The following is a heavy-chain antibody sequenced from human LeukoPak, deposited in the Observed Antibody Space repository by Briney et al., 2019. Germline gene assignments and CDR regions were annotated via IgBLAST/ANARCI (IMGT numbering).Heavy chain of an antibody. CDR3: ARDYDFPYYYYGMDV. V-gene: IGHV1-8*01. CDR2: MNPNSGNT. D-gene: IGHD3-3*01. J-gene: IGHJ6*02. CDR1: GYTFTSYD. Sequence: ASVKVSCKASGYTFTSYDINWVRQATGQGLEWMGWMNPNSGNTGYAQKFQGRVTMTRNTSISTAYMELSSLRSEDTAVYYCARDYDFPYYYYGMDVWGQGTTVTVSS.